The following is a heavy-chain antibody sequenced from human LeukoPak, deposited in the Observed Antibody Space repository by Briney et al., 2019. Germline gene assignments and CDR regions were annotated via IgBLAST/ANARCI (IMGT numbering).Heavy chain of an antibody. CDR2: ISSGSGYI. CDR1: GFTFSSYT. J-gene: IGHJ4*02. Sequence: PGGSLRLSCAASGFTFSSYTMNWVRQAPGKGLEWVSSISSGSGYIYYADSVQGRFTISRDNAKSSLYLQMNSLRADDTAVFYCASGNYFDYWGRGTLVTVSS. V-gene: IGHV3-21*01. CDR3: ASGNYFDY. D-gene: IGHD1-26*01.